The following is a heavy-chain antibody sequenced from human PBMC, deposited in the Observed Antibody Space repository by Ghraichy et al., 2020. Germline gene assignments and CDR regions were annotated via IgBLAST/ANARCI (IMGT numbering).Heavy chain of an antibody. CDR3: ARVIMTTHGGGAFDI. Sequence: SETLSLTCTVSGGSISSYYWSWIRQPPGKGLEWIGYIYYSGSTNYNPSLKSRVTISVDTSKNQFSLKLSSVTAADTAVYYCARVIMTTHGGGAFDIWGQGTMITVSS. V-gene: IGHV4-59*01. J-gene: IGHJ3*02. CDR2: IYYSGST. D-gene: IGHD4-17*01. CDR1: GGSISSYY.